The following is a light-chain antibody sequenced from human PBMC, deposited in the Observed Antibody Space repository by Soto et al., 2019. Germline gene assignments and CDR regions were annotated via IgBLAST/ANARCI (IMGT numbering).Light chain of an antibody. Sequence: EIVTTQSPATLSLSPGGRATLSCSASQSVSSSYLAWYQHKPGQGPKLLIYGASSRATGIPERFSGSGSGTDFTLTISSLEPEDAAVYYCQQRSNWPPITFGQGTRLEN. J-gene: IGKJ5*01. CDR3: QQRSNWPPIT. V-gene: IGKV3D-20*02. CDR2: GAS. CDR1: QSVSSSY.